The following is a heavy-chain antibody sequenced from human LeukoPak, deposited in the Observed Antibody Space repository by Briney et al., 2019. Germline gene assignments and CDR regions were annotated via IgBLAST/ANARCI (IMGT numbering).Heavy chain of an antibody. J-gene: IGHJ4*02. D-gene: IGHD5-12*01. V-gene: IGHV3-48*03. CDR2: ISSSGSTI. CDR1: GFTFSSYE. Sequence: GGSLRLSCAASGFTFSSYEMNWVRQAPGKGLEWVSYISSSGSTIYYAASVKGRFTISRDNAKNSLYLQMNSLRAEDTAVYYCARDGGLRYYFDYWGQGTLVTVSS. CDR3: ARDGGLRYYFDY.